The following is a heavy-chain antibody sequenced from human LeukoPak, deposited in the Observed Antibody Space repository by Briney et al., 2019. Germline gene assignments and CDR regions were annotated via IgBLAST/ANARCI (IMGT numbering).Heavy chain of an antibody. V-gene: IGHV1-46*01. CDR1: GYTFTSYY. CDR2: INPSGGST. Sequence: GASVRVSCKASGYTFTSYYMHWVRQAPGQGLEWMGIINPSGGSTSYAQKFQGRVTMTRDTSTSTVYMELSSLRSEDTAVYYCAREIVGATLDYWGQGTLVTVSS. J-gene: IGHJ4*02. CDR3: AREIVGATLDY. D-gene: IGHD1-26*01.